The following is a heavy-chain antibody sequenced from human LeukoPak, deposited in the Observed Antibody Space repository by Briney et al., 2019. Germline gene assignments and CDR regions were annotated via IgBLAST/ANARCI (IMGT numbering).Heavy chain of an antibody. CDR3: AGGVAATRVFDY. J-gene: IGHJ4*02. CDR1: GFTFSSYS. V-gene: IGHV3-21*01. CDR2: ISSSSSYI. Sequence: PGGSLRLSCAASGFTFSSYSMNWVRQAPGKGLEWVSSISSSSSYIYYADSVKGRFTISRDNAKNSLYLQMNSLRAEDTAVYYCAGGVAATRVFDYWGQGTPVTVSS. D-gene: IGHD2-15*01.